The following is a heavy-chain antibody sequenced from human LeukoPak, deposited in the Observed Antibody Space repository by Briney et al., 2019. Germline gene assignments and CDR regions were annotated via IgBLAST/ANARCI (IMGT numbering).Heavy chain of an antibody. CDR3: ARGRIAVAGSRFDP. CDR1: GGSFSGYY. V-gene: IGHV4-34*01. CDR2: INHSGGT. Sequence: PSETLSLTCAVYGGSFSGYYWSWIRQPPGKGLEWIGEINHSGGTNYNPSLKSRVTISVDTSKNQFSLKLSSVTAADTAVYYCARGRIAVAGSRFDPWGQGTLVTVSS. D-gene: IGHD6-19*01. J-gene: IGHJ5*02.